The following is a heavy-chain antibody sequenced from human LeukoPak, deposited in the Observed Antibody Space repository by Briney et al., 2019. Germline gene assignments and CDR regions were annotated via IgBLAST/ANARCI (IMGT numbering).Heavy chain of an antibody. Sequence: SETLSLTRTVSGGSISSYYWSWIRQPAGKGLEWIGRIYTSGSTNYNPSLKSRVTMSVDTSKNQFSLKLSSVTAADTAVYYCARDYCSGGSCYSTFFDYWGQGTLVTVSS. CDR2: IYTSGST. V-gene: IGHV4-4*07. CDR1: GGSISSYY. D-gene: IGHD2-15*01. CDR3: ARDYCSGGSCYSTFFDY. J-gene: IGHJ4*02.